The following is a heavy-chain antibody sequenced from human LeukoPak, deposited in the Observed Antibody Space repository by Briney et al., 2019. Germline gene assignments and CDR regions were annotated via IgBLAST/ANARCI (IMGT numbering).Heavy chain of an antibody. D-gene: IGHD3-22*01. CDR1: SGSISPYF. CDR3: ARQNYYDSSGYYDLFDY. V-gene: IGHV4-59*04. CDR2: IYHSGTT. Sequence: SETLSLTCNFSSGSISPYFWSWIRQPPGKGLEWIGTIYHSGTTFYNPSLQSRVTVSLDTSKNQFSLKLSSVTAADTAVYYCARQNYYDSSGYYDLFDYWGQGTLVTVSS. J-gene: IGHJ4*02.